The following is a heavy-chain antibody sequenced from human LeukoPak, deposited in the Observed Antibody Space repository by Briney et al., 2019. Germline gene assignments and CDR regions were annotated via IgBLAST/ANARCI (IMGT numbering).Heavy chain of an antibody. CDR1: GGSISSYY. J-gene: IGHJ5*02. Sequence: PETLSLTCTVSGGSISSYYWSWVRQPAGKGLEWIGSIYYSGTTYYNPSLKSRVTISVDTSKNQFSLKLSSVTAADTAVYYCARHKYYYGSGSYYWFDPWGQGTLVTVSS. CDR2: IYYSGTT. V-gene: IGHV4-59*04. CDR3: ARHKYYYGSGSYYWFDP. D-gene: IGHD3-10*01.